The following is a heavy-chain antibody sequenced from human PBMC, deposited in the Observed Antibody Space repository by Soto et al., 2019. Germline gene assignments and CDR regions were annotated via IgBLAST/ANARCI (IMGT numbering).Heavy chain of an antibody. J-gene: IGHJ6*02. CDR1: GFTFSSYG. V-gene: IGHV3-30*18. CDR2: ISYDGSNK. D-gene: IGHD3-10*01. Sequence: GGSLRLSCAASGFTFSSYGMHWVRQAPGKGLEWVAVISYDGSNKYYADSVKGRFTISRDNSKNTLYLQMNSLRAEDTAVYYCAKEDYGSGSYYYYYYYGMDVWGQGTRVTVSS. CDR3: AKEDYGSGSYYYYYYYGMDV.